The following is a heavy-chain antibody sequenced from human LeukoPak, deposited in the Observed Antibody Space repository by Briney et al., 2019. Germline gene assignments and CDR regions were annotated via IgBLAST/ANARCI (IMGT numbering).Heavy chain of an antibody. V-gene: IGHV4-34*01. J-gene: IGHJ4*02. D-gene: IGHD2-2*02. CDR1: GGSFSGYY. CDR2: INHSGST. CDR3: ARSPTLYCSSTSCYRGLRYFDY. Sequence: SETLSLTCAVYGGSFSGYYWSWIRQPPGKGLEWIGEINHSGSTNYNPSLKSRVTISVDTSKNQFSLKLSSVTAADTAVYYCARSPTLYCSSTSCYRGLRYFDYWGQGTLVTVSS.